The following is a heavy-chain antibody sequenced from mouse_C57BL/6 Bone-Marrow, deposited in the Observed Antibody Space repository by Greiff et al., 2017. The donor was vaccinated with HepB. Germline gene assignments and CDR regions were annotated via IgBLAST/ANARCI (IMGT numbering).Heavy chain of an antibody. CDR1: GYTFTDYY. V-gene: IGHV1-76*01. D-gene: IGHD2-5*01. J-gene: IGHJ4*01. Sequence: VQLQQSGAELVRPGASVKLSCKASGYTFTDYYINWVKQRPGPGLEWIARIYPGSGNTYYNEKFKGKATLTAEKSSSTAYMQLSSLTSEDSAFYFCARSGSNYLFYAMDYWGQGTSVTVSS. CDR2: IYPGSGNT. CDR3: ARSGSNYLFYAMDY.